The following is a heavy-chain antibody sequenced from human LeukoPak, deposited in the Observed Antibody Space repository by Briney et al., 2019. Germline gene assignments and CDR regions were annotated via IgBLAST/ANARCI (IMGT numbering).Heavy chain of an antibody. V-gene: IGHV4-34*01. CDR2: INHSGST. CDR1: GGSFSGYY. J-gene: IGHJ6*02. D-gene: IGHD6-25*01. Sequence: SETLSLTCAVYGGSFSGYYWSWIRQPPGKGLEWIGKINHSGSTNYNPSLKSRVTISVDTSKNQFSLKLSSVTAADTAVYYCARRPRLKNGMDVWGQGTTVTVSS. CDR3: ARRPRLKNGMDV.